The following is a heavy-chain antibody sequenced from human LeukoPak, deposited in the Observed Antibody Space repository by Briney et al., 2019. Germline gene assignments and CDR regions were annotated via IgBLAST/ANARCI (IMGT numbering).Heavy chain of an antibody. CDR2: ISGSGGST. Sequence: GASLGLFCGASGYTFKIYAMRWAPQPRAKGLEEVSAISGSGGSTYYADSVEGRFTISRDNSKNTLYLQMNSLRAEDTAVYYCAKGPATHDAFDIWGQGTMVTVSS. CDR1: GYTFKIYA. V-gene: IGHV3-23*01. D-gene: IGHD1-26*01. J-gene: IGHJ3*02. CDR3: AKGPATHDAFDI.